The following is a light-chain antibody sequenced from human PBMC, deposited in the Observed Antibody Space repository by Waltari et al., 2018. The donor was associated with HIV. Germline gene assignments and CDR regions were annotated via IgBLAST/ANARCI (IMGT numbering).Light chain of an antibody. Sequence: QSALTQPASVSGSPGQSITISCTGTSSDVGGYNYVSWYQQHTGKAPKLMLFEVSNRPSGVSNRFSGSKSVNTASLTISGLQAEDEADYYCSSYTTRSTPDPNWVFGGGTKLTVL. CDR1: SSDVGGYNY. V-gene: IGLV2-14*01. CDR2: EVS. CDR3: SSYTTRSTPDPNWV. J-gene: IGLJ3*02.